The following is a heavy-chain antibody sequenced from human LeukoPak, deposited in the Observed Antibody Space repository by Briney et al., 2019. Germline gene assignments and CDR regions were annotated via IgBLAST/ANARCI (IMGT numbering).Heavy chain of an antibody. CDR2: ISSSGGHT. V-gene: IGHV3-23*01. CDR1: EFTFGTYA. Sequence: GRSLRLSCAASEFTFGTYAMSWVRQAPGKGLEWVSAISSSGGHTFYTDSVKGRFTISKDNSKNTVYLQMSSLRVDDTAVYYCAKAASSSWPSYYYGMDVWGQGTTVTVSS. D-gene: IGHD6-13*01. CDR3: AKAASSSWPSYYYGMDV. J-gene: IGHJ6*02.